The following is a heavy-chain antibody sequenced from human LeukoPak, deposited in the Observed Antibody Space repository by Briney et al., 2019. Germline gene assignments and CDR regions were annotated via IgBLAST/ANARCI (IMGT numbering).Heavy chain of an antibody. CDR3: AKDPVRYGRGDFDY. J-gene: IGHJ4*02. Sequence: GGSLRLSCAASGFTFSSYGMHWVRQAPGKGLEWVAFIRYDGSNKYYADSVKGRFTISRDNSKNTLYLQMNSLRAEDTAVYYCAKDPVRYGRGDFDYWGQGTLVTVSS. CDR2: IRYDGSNK. D-gene: IGHD1-14*01. CDR1: GFTFSSYG. V-gene: IGHV3-30*02.